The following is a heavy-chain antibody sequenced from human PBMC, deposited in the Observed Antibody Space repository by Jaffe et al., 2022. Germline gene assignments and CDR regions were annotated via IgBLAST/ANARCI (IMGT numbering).Heavy chain of an antibody. Sequence: QVQLVQSGAEVKKPGASVKVSCKASGYTFTSYYMHWVRQAPGQGLEWMGIINPSGGSTSYAQKFQGRVTMTRDTSTSTVYMELSSLRSEDTAVYYCAREGIMVRGVRSYYMDVWGKGTTVTVSS. CDR3: AREGIMVRGVRSYYMDV. D-gene: IGHD3-10*01. CDR1: GYTFTSYY. J-gene: IGHJ6*03. V-gene: IGHV1-46*01. CDR2: INPSGGST.